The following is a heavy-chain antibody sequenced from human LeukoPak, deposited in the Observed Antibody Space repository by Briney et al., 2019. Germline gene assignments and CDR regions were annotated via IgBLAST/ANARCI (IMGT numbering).Heavy chain of an antibody. CDR3: AREPRGGYFFDY. CDR1: GYTFTSYD. V-gene: IGHV1-8*03. CDR2: MNPNSGNT. Sequence: ASVKVSCKASGYTFTSYDINWVRQATGQGLEWMGWMNPNSGNTGYAQKFQGRVTITRNTSISTAYMELSSLRSEDTAVYYCAREPRGGYFFDYWGQGTLVTVSS. J-gene: IGHJ4*02. D-gene: IGHD3-10*01.